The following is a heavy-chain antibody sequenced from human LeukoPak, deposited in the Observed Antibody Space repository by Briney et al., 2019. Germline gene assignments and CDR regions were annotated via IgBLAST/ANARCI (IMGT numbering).Heavy chain of an antibody. Sequence: GGSLRLSCAASGFTFSNNGMHWVRQAPGKGLEWVAVISYDGSTKYYADSVKGRFTISRDNSKNTLYLQMDSLRTGDTAVFYCAKDHYGREGPFEYWGQGTLVTVSS. J-gene: IGHJ4*02. CDR2: ISYDGSTK. D-gene: IGHD3-16*01. CDR1: GFTFSNNG. V-gene: IGHV3-30*18. CDR3: AKDHYGREGPFEY.